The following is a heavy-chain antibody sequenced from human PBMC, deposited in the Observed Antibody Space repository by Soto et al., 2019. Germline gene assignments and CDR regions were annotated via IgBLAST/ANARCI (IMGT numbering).Heavy chain of an antibody. D-gene: IGHD6-13*01. CDR3: AKDQKYSSSWYLVDY. CDR2: ISGSGGST. CDR1: GFTFSSYA. J-gene: IGHJ4*02. Sequence: GGSLRLSCAASGFTFSSYAMSWVRQAPGKGLEWVSAISGSGGSTYYADSVKGRFTISRDNSKNTLYLQMNSLRAEDTAVYYCAKDQKYSSSWYLVDYWGQGTLVTVSS. V-gene: IGHV3-23*01.